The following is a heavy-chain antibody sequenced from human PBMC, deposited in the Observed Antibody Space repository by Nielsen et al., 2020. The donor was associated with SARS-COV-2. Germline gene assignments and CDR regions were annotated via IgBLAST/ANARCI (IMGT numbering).Heavy chain of an antibody. CDR2: ISYEGSKK. CDR3: AKRRAVFMLTFGGEGAMDV. CDR1: GFNFNNYG. D-gene: IGHD3-16*01. Sequence: GESLKISCAASGFNFNNYGLDWVRQAPGKGLEWVASISYEGSKKYYADSLTGRFTVSRDTSKNTVYLQMNSLSVEDTAVYYCAKRRAVFMLTFGGEGAMDVWGQGTTVSVSS. J-gene: IGHJ6*02. V-gene: IGHV3-30*18.